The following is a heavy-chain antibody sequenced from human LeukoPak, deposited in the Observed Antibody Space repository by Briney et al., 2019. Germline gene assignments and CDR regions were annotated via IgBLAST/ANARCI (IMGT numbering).Heavy chain of an antibody. J-gene: IGHJ4*02. D-gene: IGHD2-2*01. CDR2: INPNSGDT. CDR1: GYTFTGYH. V-gene: IGHV1-2*06. Sequence: ASVKVSCKASGYTFTGYHMHWVRQAPGQGLEWMGRINPNSGDTNYAQKFQGRVTMTRDTSISTAYMELSRLRSDDTAVYDCARDYCSSTSCLFDYWGQGTLVTVSS. CDR3: ARDYCSSTSCLFDY.